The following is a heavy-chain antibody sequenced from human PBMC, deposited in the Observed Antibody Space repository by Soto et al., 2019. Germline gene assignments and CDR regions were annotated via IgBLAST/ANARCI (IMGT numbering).Heavy chain of an antibody. CDR2: IKGDVSST. Sequence: EVQLVESVGELVQPGGSLRLACAASGFTFSNYWMHWLRQVPGKGPVWVSGIKGDVSSTNYADSVKGRFINSRDNAKSTLYLRMNSLRAEDTAVYYCARGAGGYYYMDVWGKGTTVTVSS. V-gene: IGHV3-74*01. CDR1: GFTFSNYW. J-gene: IGHJ6*03. CDR3: ARGAGGYYYMDV.